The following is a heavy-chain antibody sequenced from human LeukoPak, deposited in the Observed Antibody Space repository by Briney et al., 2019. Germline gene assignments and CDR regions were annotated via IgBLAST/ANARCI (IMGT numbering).Heavy chain of an antibody. D-gene: IGHD6-13*01. J-gene: IGHJ4*02. CDR1: GFTFSDYY. CDR2: ISSSSSYT. V-gene: IGHV3-11*03. CDR3: ASPAAGSNFDC. Sequence: GGSLRLSCAASGFTFSDYYMSWIRQAPGKGLKWVSYISSSSSYTNYADSVKGRFTISRDNSKNSLYLQMNSLRAEDTAVYYCASPAAGSNFDCWGQGTLVTVSS.